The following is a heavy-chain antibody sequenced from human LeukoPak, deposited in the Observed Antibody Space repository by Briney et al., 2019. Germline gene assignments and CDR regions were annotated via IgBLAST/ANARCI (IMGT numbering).Heavy chain of an antibody. CDR2: IYHSGST. Sequence: SETLSLTCTVSGYSISSGYYWGWIRQPPGKGLEWIGSIYHSGSTYYNPSLKSRVTISVDTSKNQFSLKLSSVTAADTAVYYCARGGAMRPYFDYWGQGTLVAVSS. V-gene: IGHV4-38-2*02. J-gene: IGHJ4*02. CDR1: GYSISSGYY. CDR3: ARGGAMRPYFDY. D-gene: IGHD2-2*01.